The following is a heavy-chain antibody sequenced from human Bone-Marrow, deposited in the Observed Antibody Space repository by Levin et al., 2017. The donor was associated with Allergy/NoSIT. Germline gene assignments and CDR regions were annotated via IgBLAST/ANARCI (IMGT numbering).Heavy chain of an antibody. J-gene: IGHJ3*02. V-gene: IGHV3-74*01. CDR1: GFTFSSYW. D-gene: IGHD3-22*01. CDR3: ARDALNPGVTYYYDSSGYPGEAFDI. Sequence: GGSLRLSCAASGFTFSSYWMHWVRQAPGKGLVWVSRINSDGSSTSYADSVKGRFTISRDNAKNTLYLQMNSLRAEDTAVYYCARDALNPGVTYYYDSSGYPGEAFDIWGQGTMVTVSS. CDR2: INSDGSST.